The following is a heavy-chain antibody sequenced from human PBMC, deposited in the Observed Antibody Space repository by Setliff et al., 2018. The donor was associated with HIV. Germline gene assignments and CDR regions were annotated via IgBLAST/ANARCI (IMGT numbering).Heavy chain of an antibody. CDR2: IIPIFGTA. J-gene: IGHJ3*02. CDR3: ARDRDYDSSHLDAFDI. D-gene: IGHD3-22*01. Sequence: GASVKVSCKASGGTFSSYAISWVRQAPGQGFEWMGGIIPIFGTANYAQKFQGRVTITTDESTSTAYMELSSLRSEDTAVYYCARDRDYDSSHLDAFDIWGQGTMVTVSS. CDR1: GGTFSSYA. V-gene: IGHV1-69*05.